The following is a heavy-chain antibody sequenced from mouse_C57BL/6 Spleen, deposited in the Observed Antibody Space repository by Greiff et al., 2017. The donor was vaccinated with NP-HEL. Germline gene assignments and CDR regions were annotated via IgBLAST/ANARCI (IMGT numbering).Heavy chain of an antibody. J-gene: IGHJ4*01. CDR1: GYTFTSYW. CDR2: IHPNSGST. Sequence: QVQLQQPGAELVKPGASVKLSCKASGYTFTSYWMHWVKQRPGQGLEWIGMIHPNSGSTNYNEKFKSKATLTVDKSSSTAYMQLSSLTSEDSAVYYCARRGGRRDAMDYWGQGTSVTVSS. CDR3: ARRGGRRDAMDY. V-gene: IGHV1-64*01.